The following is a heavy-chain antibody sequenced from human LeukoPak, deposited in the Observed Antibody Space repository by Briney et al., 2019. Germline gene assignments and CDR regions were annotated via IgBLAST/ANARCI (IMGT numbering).Heavy chain of an antibody. J-gene: IGHJ6*02. V-gene: IGHV3-30*18. D-gene: IGHD6-19*01. Sequence: GGSLRLSCAASGFTVSSNYMSWVRQAPGKGLEWVAVISYDGSNKYYADSVKGRFTISRDNSKNTLYLQMNSLRAEDTAVYYCAKGSPRSGWYRSYYYYGMDVWGQGTTVTVSS. CDR1: GFTVSSNY. CDR2: ISYDGSNK. CDR3: AKGSPRSGWYRSYYYYGMDV.